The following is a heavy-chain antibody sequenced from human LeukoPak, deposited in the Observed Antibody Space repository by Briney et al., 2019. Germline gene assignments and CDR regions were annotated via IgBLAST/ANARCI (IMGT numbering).Heavy chain of an antibody. CDR3: IMTSDKYTSYSFYIRKHFDF. V-gene: IGHV3-48*03. Sequence: GGSLRLSCAASGFTFSNYEMNWVRQAPGKGLEWVSYIDSSGSTILYADSVRGRFTISRDNAKNSVYLQMNSLRAEDTATYYCIMTSDKYTSYSFYIRKHFDFWGQGTLVTVSS. D-gene: IGHD3-16*01. J-gene: IGHJ4*02. CDR2: IDSSGSTI. CDR1: GFTFSNYE.